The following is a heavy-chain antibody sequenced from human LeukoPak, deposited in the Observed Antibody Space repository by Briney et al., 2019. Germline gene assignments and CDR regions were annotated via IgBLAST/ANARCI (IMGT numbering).Heavy chain of an antibody. D-gene: IGHD2/OR15-2a*01. Sequence: ASVKVSCKASGYTFTSYGISWVRQAPGQGLEWMGWISAYNGNTNYAQKLQGRVTMTTDTSTSTAYMELRSLRSDDTAVYYCARSTRIVKQNWFDPWGQGTLVTVSS. CDR3: ARSTRIVKQNWFDP. V-gene: IGHV1-18*01. J-gene: IGHJ5*02. CDR2: ISAYNGNT. CDR1: GYTFTSYG.